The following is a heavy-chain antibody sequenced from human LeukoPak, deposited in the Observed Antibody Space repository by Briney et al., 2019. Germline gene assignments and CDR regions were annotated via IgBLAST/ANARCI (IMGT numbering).Heavy chain of an antibody. V-gene: IGHV4-59*01. Sequence: PSETLSLTCTVSGVSISSYYWSWLRQPPGKGLEWIGYIYYSGSTNYNPSLKSRVTISVDTSKNQFSLKLSSVTAADTAVYYCARAGGYSSSFDIWGQGTMVTVSS. D-gene: IGHD5-18*01. J-gene: IGHJ3*02. CDR3: ARAGGYSSSFDI. CDR1: GVSISSYY. CDR2: IYYSGST.